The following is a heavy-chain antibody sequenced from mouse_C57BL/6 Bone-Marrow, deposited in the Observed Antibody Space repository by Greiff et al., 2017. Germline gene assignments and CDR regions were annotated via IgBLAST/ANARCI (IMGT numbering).Heavy chain of an antibody. J-gene: IGHJ3*01. CDR3: ARGDGYSSWFAY. D-gene: IGHD2-3*01. CDR2: INPSSGYT. V-gene: IGHV1-4*01. Sequence: QVQLQQSGAELARPGASVKMSCKASGYTFTSYTMHWVKQRPGQGLEWIEYINPSSGYTKYNQKFKDKATLTADKSSSTAYMQLSSLTSEDAAVYYCARGDGYSSWFAYWGQGTLVTVSA. CDR1: GYTFTSYT.